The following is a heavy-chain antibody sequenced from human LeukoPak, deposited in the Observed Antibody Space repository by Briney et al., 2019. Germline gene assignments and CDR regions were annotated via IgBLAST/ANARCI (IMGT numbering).Heavy chain of an antibody. CDR1: GGSISSRSYS. J-gene: IGHJ3*02. V-gene: IGHV4-39*07. D-gene: IGHD5-18*01. CDR3: ARGLAGYPYDAFDI. CDR2: LYYSGGT. Sequence: PSETLSLTCTVSGGSISSRSYSWGWIRQPPGKGLEWIGSLYYSGGTYYNPSLKSRVTISVDTSKNQFSLKLNSVTAADTAIYYCARGLAGYPYDAFDIWGQGTIITVSS.